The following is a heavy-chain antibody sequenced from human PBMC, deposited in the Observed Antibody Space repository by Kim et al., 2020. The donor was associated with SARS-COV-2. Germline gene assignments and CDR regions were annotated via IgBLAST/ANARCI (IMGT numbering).Heavy chain of an antibody. J-gene: IGHJ3*02. CDR3: ATTPSTLVATPRAHDALDM. Sequence: GGSLRLSCAASGFTFNFYWMSWVRQAPGKGLEWVANIKQDGSEKYYVDSVKGRFTISRDNAKNSLYLLMNSLRADDTAIYYCATTPSTLVATPRAHDALDMWGQGTRVTVSS. D-gene: IGHD5-12*01. CDR1: GFTFNFYW. V-gene: IGHV3-7*01. CDR2: IKQDGSEK.